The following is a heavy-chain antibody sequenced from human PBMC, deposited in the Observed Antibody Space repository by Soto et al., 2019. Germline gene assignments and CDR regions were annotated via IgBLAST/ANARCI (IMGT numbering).Heavy chain of an antibody. V-gene: IGHV3-48*03. D-gene: IGHD1-26*01. J-gene: IGHJ4*02. CDR2: ISGGGSTI. CDR1: GFVFSFYE. CDR3: TKARGTTV. Sequence: GGSLRLSCAASGFVFSFYEMNWVRQAPGKGLEWGSYISGGGSTIYYADSVKGRFTTSRDNAMNSLYLQMNSLGVEDTAVYYCTKARGTTVWGQGTLVTVSS.